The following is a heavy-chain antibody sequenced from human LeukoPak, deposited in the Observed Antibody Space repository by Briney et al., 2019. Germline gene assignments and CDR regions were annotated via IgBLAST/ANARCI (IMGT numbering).Heavy chain of an antibody. Sequence: ASVKVSCKASGGTFSSYAISWVRQAPGQGLEWMGGIIPIFGTANYAQKFQGRVTITADESTSTAYMELSSLRPEDTAVYYCAKVRLGYCSGGSCSRGGTPMDVWGKGTTVTISS. CDR1: GGTFSSYA. CDR3: AKVRLGYCSGGSCSRGGTPMDV. CDR2: IIPIFGTA. V-gene: IGHV1-69*13. D-gene: IGHD2-15*01. J-gene: IGHJ6*03.